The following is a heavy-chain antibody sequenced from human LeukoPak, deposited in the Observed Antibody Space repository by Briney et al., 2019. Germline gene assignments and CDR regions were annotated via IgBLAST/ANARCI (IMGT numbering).Heavy chain of an antibody. D-gene: IGHD4-17*01. Sequence: SGTLSLTCAVSGGSISSSNWWSWVRQPPGKGLEWIGEIYHSGSTNYNPSLKSRVTISVDTSKNQFSLKLSSVTAADTAVYYCARHMTTVTIDYGMDVWGQGTTVTVSS. J-gene: IGHJ6*02. CDR1: GGSISSSNW. V-gene: IGHV4-4*02. CDR3: ARHMTTVTIDYGMDV. CDR2: IYHSGST.